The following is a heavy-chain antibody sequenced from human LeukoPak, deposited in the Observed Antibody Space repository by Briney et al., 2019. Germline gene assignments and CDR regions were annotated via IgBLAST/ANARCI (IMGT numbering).Heavy chain of an antibody. V-gene: IGHV1-18*01. CDR2: ISAYNGNT. CDR1: GYTFTSYG. D-gene: IGHD3-10*01. Sequence: GASVKVSCKASGYTFTSYGISWVRQAPGQGLEWMGWISAYNGNTNYAQKLQGRVTMTTDTSTSTAYMELRSLRSDDTAVYYCARSNQLLWFGELRFSDYWGQGTLVTVSS. J-gene: IGHJ4*02. CDR3: ARSNQLLWFGELRFSDY.